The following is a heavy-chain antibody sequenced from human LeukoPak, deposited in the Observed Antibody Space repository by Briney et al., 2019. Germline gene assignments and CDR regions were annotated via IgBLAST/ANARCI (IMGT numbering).Heavy chain of an antibody. J-gene: IGHJ4*02. CDR2: INPSGGST. Sequence: ASLKVSCKASGYTFNSYYMHLVRQAPEQGLELMVIINPSGGSTSYAQKFQGRVTMTRDTSTSTVYMELSSLRSEDTAVYYCARDGEQWLVNKFDYWGQGTLVTVSS. CDR3: ARDGEQWLVNKFDY. D-gene: IGHD6-19*01. V-gene: IGHV1-46*02. CDR1: GYTFNSYY.